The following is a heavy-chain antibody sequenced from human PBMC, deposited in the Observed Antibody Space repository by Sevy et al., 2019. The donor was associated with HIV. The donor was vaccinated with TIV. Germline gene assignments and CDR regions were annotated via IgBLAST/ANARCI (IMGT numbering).Heavy chain of an antibody. Sequence: SETLSLTCAVYGGPFSGYYWSWIRQSPGKGLEWIGEINESGSTKYIPSLKSRVLISVDTSRKQFYLQLTPVTAADTAVYYCANLSEDFNIWGQGKMVTVSS. V-gene: IGHV4-34*01. D-gene: IGHD3-3*01. CDR1: GGPFSGYY. J-gene: IGHJ3*02. CDR2: INESGST. CDR3: ANLSEDFNI.